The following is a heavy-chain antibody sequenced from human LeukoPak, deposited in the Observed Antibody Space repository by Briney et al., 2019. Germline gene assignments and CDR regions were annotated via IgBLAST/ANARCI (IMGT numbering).Heavy chain of an antibody. CDR1: GFTVSSNY. V-gene: IGHV3-53*01. D-gene: IGHD4-17*01. J-gene: IGHJ4*02. CDR3: ATSSYGAYFDY. CDR2: IYNGYYT. Sequence: GGSLRLSCAASGFTVSSNYKSWVRQAPGKGLEWLSVIYNGYYTYYADTVKGRFTISRDNSENTLYLQMNSLRVEDTAVYYCATSSYGAYFDYWGQGTPVTVSS.